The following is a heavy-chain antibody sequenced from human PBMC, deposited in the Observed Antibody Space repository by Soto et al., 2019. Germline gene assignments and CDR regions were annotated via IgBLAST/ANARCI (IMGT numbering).Heavy chain of an antibody. CDR3: ARERGYDFWSGYPPSWFDP. V-gene: IGHV1-2*04. D-gene: IGHD3-3*01. CDR2: INPNSGGT. J-gene: IGHJ5*02. Sequence: QVQLVQSGAEVKKPGASVKVSCKASGYTFTGYYMHWVRQAPGQGLEWMGWINPNSGGTNYAQTFQGWVTMTRDKSMSTAYMELSRLRSDDTAVYYCARERGYDFWSGYPPSWFDPWGQGTLVTVSS. CDR1: GYTFTGYY.